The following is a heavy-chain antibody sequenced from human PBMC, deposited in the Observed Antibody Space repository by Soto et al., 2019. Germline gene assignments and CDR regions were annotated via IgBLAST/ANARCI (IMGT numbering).Heavy chain of an antibody. Sequence: GGSLKLSCAASGFTFSSYSMNWVRQAPGKGLEWVSSISSSSSYIYYADSVKGRFTISRDNAKNSLYLQMNSLRAEDTAVYYCARGSVSSGWFFAYFDYWGQGTLVTVSS. J-gene: IGHJ4*02. CDR1: GFTFSSYS. CDR2: ISSSSSYI. CDR3: ARGSVSSGWFFAYFDY. V-gene: IGHV3-21*01. D-gene: IGHD6-19*01.